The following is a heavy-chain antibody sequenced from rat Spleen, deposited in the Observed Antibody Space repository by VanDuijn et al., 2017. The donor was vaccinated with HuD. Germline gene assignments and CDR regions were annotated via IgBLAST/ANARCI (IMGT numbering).Heavy chain of an antibody. D-gene: IGHD1-11*01. Sequence: EVQLVESGGGLVQPGRSLKLSCAASGFTFSDYNMAWVRQAPKKGLEWVATIAYDGSSTYYRDSVKGRFTISRDDAKSTLYLQVSSLRSEDTATYYCARLGTEAIGNWFSYWGQGTLVTVSS. J-gene: IGHJ3*01. CDR1: GFTFSDYN. CDR2: IAYDGSST. V-gene: IGHV5-7*01. CDR3: ARLGTEAIGNWFSY.